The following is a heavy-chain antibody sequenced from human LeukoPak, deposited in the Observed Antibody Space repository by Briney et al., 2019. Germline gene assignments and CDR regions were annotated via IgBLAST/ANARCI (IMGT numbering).Heavy chain of an antibody. CDR3: AREPGYVWGSYRYSWFDP. J-gene: IGHJ5*02. CDR2: IYTSGST. CDR1: GGSISSGSYY. Sequence: SETLSLTCTVSGGSISSGSYYWSWIRQPAGKGLEWIGRIYTSGSTNYNPSRKSRVTISVDTSKNQFSLKLSSVTAADPAVYYCAREPGYVWGSYRYSWFDPWGQGTLVTVSP. D-gene: IGHD3-16*02. V-gene: IGHV4-61*02.